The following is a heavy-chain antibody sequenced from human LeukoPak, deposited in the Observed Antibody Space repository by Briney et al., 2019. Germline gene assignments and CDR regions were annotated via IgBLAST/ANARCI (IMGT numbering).Heavy chain of an antibody. D-gene: IGHD1-26*01. Sequence: ASVNVSCKASGYTFTNYGITWVRQAPGQGLEWMGWISTYNDNTNYAQKFQGRVTMSTDTSTSTAYMELRGLTSDDTAVYYCARSNSGSYYHFDYWGQGTLVTVSS. CDR2: ISTYNDNT. J-gene: IGHJ4*02. V-gene: IGHV1-18*01. CDR3: ARSNSGSYYHFDY. CDR1: GYTFTNYG.